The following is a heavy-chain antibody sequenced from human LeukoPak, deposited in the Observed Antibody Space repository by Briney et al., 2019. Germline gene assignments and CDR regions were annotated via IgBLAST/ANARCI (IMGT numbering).Heavy chain of an antibody. Sequence: PSETLSLSSAVSGGSISSSNRWSWVRQPPGKGLEWIGEIYHSGSTNYNPSLKSRVTISVGKSKNQFSLKLSSVTAADTAVYYCAEEDGGVYMVSRGQRNLVTVSS. CDR2: IYHSGST. D-gene: IGHD5/OR15-5a*01. CDR3: AEEDGGVYMVS. CDR1: GGSISSSNR. V-gene: IGHV4-4*02. J-gene: IGHJ4*02.